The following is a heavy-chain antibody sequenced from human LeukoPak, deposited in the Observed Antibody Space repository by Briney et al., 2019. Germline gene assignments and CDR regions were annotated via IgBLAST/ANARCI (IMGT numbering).Heavy chain of an antibody. CDR2: ISWNSGSI. J-gene: IGHJ3*02. V-gene: IGHV3-9*01. CDR1: GFTFDDYA. Sequence: PGRSLRLSCAASGFTFDDYAMHWVRHAPGKGLEWVSGISWNSGSIGYADSVKGRFTISRDNAKNSLYLQMNSLRAEDTALYYCAKDTGPYYYDSSGYGSAFDIWGQGTMVTVSS. CDR3: AKDTGPYYYDSSGYGSAFDI. D-gene: IGHD3-22*01.